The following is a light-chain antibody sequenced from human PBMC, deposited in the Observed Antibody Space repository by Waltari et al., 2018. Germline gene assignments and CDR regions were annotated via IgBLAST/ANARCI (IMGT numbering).Light chain of an antibody. J-gene: IGKJ4*01. Sequence: DIEMTQSPSSLSASVGDRVTIACRSSQYISTYLNWYQQKPGKAPKLLISAASDLQSGVPSRCSGSGSGTDFTLTISSLQPEDFATYWCQQSYSIPRTFGGGTKVEIK. CDR1: QYISTY. V-gene: IGKV1-39*01. CDR3: QQSYSIPRT. CDR2: AAS.